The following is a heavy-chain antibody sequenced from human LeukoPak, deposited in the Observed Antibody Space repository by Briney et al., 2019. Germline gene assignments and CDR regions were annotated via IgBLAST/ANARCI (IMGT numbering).Heavy chain of an antibody. V-gene: IGHV4-59*01. D-gene: IGHD3-10*01. CDR1: GGSISSYY. J-gene: IGHJ3*02. CDR3: ARGTMVRGVVDAFDI. CDR2: IYYSGST. Sequence: SETLSLTCTVSGGSISSYYWSWIRQPPGKGLEWIGYIYYSGSTNYNPSLKSRVTISVDTSKNQFSLKLSSVTAADTAVYYCARGTMVRGVVDAFDIWGQGTMVTVSS.